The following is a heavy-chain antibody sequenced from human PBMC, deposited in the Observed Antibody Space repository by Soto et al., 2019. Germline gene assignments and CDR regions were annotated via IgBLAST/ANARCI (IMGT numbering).Heavy chain of an antibody. CDR1: GVSITSYY. D-gene: IGHD4-17*01. J-gene: IGHJ4*02. V-gene: IGHV4-59*01. Sequence: SETLSLTCTVSGVSITSYYWSWIRQPPGKGLEWIGYIHFSGNNNYNTSLKRRVTISMDTSKNQLSLKQRSVTPADTPVYYCASSTVSDSGVSVFLDYWGPGTLVTVFS. CDR3: ASSTVSDSGVSVFLDY. CDR2: IHFSGNN.